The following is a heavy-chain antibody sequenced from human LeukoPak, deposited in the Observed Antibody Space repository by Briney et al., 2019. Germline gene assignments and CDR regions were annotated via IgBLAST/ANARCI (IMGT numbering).Heavy chain of an antibody. V-gene: IGHV1-46*01. CDR2: INPSGGST. Sequence: ASVKVSCKASGYTFTSYYMHWVRQAPGQGLERMGIINPSGGSTSYAQKFQGRVTMTRDTSTSAVYMELSSLRSEDTAVYYCAREMYYYGSGRHTEFDPWGQGTLVTVSS. J-gene: IGHJ5*02. CDR3: AREMYYYGSGRHTEFDP. D-gene: IGHD3-10*01. CDR1: GYTFTSYY.